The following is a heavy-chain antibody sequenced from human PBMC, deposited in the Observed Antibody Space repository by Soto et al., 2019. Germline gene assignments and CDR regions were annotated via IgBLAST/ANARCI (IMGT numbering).Heavy chain of an antibody. CDR2: IWYDGSNK. CDR3: ASQVIAAAGTDLDY. Sequence: GGSLRLSCAASGFTFSSYGMHWVRQAPGKGLEWVAVIWYDGSNKYYADSVKGRFTISRDNSKNTLYLQMNSLRAEDTAVYYCASQVIAAAGTDLDYWGQGTLVTVSS. D-gene: IGHD6-13*01. CDR1: GFTFSSYG. V-gene: IGHV3-33*01. J-gene: IGHJ4*02.